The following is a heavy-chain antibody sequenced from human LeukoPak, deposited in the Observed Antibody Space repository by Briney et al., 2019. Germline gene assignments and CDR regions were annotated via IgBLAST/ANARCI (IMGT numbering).Heavy chain of an antibody. D-gene: IGHD4-23*01. J-gene: IGHJ4*02. V-gene: IGHV4-39*01. CDR1: GGSVSSTQYY. CDR2: IYYLGNT. Sequence: SETLSLTCTVSGGSVSSTQYYWDWLRQSPGKGLEWIATIYYLGNTFFNPSLQGRVTVSVDTSNNQFSLKLKSVTATDSSIYYCARHGHPGTTTVATGFDYWGRGTLVTVSS. CDR3: ARHGHPGTTTVATGFDY.